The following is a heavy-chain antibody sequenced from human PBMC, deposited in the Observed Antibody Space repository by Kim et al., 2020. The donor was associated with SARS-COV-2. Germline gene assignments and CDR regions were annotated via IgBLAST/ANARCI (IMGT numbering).Heavy chain of an antibody. CDR3: ARDLDWNFDY. D-gene: IGHD3-9*01. Sequence: GGSLRLSCAASGFTFSSYPMNWVRQAPGKGLECVASINHNGNHIYYADSVRGRFTISRDNAKNSLYLQMNSLRAEDAAVYYCARDLDWNFDYWGQGTLVT. CDR1: GFTFSSYP. CDR2: INHNGNHI. V-gene: IGHV3-21*01. J-gene: IGHJ4*02.